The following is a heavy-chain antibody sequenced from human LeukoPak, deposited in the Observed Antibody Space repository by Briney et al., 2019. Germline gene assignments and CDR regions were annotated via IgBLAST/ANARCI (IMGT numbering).Heavy chain of an antibody. Sequence: SETLSLTCTVSGYSISSGYYWGWIRQPPGKGLEWIGSIYHSGSTYYNPSLKSRVTISVDTSKNQFPLKLSSVTAADTAVYYCASAQQLVRRQIDYWGQGTLVTVSS. CDR3: ASAQQLVRRQIDY. CDR1: GYSISSGYY. V-gene: IGHV4-38-2*02. D-gene: IGHD6-6*01. J-gene: IGHJ4*02. CDR2: IYHSGST.